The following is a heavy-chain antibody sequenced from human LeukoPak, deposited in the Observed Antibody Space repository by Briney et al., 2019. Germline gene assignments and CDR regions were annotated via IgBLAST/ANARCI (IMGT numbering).Heavy chain of an antibody. Sequence: GGSLRLSCAASGLTFSSYWMSWVRQAPGKGLEWVANIKQDGSEKYYVDSVKGRFTISRDNAKNSLYLQMNSLRADDTAVYYCARGQKKRYYDFWSGYSPPGHYWGQGTLVTVSS. CDR3: ARGQKKRYYDFWSGYSPPGHY. D-gene: IGHD3-3*01. CDR2: IKQDGSEK. V-gene: IGHV3-7*01. CDR1: GLTFSSYW. J-gene: IGHJ4*02.